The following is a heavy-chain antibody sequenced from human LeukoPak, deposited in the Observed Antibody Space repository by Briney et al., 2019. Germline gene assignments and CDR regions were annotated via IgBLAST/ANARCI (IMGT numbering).Heavy chain of an antibody. CDR3: ARNVGWYSHDS. CDR2: IYGSGST. D-gene: IGHD6-19*01. Sequence: EALSLTCTVSGDSLSSHYWSWIRQPPGKGLEWIGYIYGSGSTHYDPSLRSRVTISEDTSKNQFSLKLTSVTAADTAVYYCARNVGWYSHDSWGQGTLVTVSS. J-gene: IGHJ4*02. CDR1: GDSLSSHY. V-gene: IGHV4-59*08.